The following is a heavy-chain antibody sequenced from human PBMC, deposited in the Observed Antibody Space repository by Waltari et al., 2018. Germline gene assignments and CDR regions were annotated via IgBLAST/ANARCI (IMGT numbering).Heavy chain of an antibody. CDR2: ISYDGSNK. V-gene: IGHV3-30-3*01. CDR1: GFTFSSFA. J-gene: IGHJ4*02. Sequence: QVQLVESGGGVVQPGRSLRLYCAASGFTFSSFAMHWVRQAPGKGLEWVAVISYDGSNKYYADSVKGRFTISRDNSKNTLYLQMNSLRAEDTAVYYCARAPKGFDYWGQGTLVTVSS. CDR3: ARAPKGFDY.